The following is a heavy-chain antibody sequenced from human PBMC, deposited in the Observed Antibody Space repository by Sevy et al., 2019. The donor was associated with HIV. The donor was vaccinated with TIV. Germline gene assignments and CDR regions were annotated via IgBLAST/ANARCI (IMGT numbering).Heavy chain of an antibody. D-gene: IGHD2-2*01. CDR3: ARVGEGCSSTSCYARYYYYYYYMDV. CDR2: ISSSSSYI. Sequence: GGSLRLSCAASGFTFSSYSMNWVRQAPGKGLEWVSSISSSSSYIYYADSVKGRFTISRDNAKNSLYLQMNSLRAEDTAVYYCARVGEGCSSTSCYARYYYYYYYMDVWGKRTTVTGSS. J-gene: IGHJ6*03. CDR1: GFTFSSYS. V-gene: IGHV3-21*01.